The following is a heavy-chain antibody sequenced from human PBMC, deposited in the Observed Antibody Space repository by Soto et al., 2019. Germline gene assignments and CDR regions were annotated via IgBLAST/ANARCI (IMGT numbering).Heavy chain of an antibody. CDR3: AKDRVLMVYAIDPYYYDSTDY. CDR1: GFTFSNAW. J-gene: IGHJ4*02. D-gene: IGHD2-8*01. V-gene: IGHV3-15*07. CDR2: IKSKTDGGTT. Sequence: GGSLRLSCAASGFTFSNAWMNWVRQAPGKGLEWVDRIKSKTDGGTTDYAAPVKGRFTISRDDSKNTLYLQMNSLRAEDTAVYYCAKDRVLMVYAIDPYYYDSTDYWGQGTLVTVSS.